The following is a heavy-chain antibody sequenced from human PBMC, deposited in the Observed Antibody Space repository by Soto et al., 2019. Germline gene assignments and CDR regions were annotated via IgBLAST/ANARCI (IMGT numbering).Heavy chain of an antibody. CDR2: ISAYNGNT. J-gene: IGHJ6*02. Sequence: QVQLVQSGAEVKKPGASVKVSCQASGYTFTSYGISWVRQAPGQGLEWMGWISAYNGNTNYAQTLQGRVTMTTDTSTSTAYMELRSLRSDDTAVYYCARDRGAANYYYYGMDVWGQGTTVTVAS. CDR1: GYTFTSYG. V-gene: IGHV1-18*04. D-gene: IGHD3-10*01. CDR3: ARDRGAANYYYYGMDV.